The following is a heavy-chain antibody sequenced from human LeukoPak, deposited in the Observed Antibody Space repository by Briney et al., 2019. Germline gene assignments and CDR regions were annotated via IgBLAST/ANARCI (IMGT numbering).Heavy chain of an antibody. J-gene: IGHJ4*02. CDR3: AREYSSSSEFGY. CDR1: GGSISSSSYY. Sequence: SETLSLTCTVSGGSISSSSYYWGWIRQPPGKGLEWIGSIYYSGSTYYNPSLKSRVTISVDTSKNQFSLKLSSVTAADTAVYYCAREYSSSSEFGYWGQGTLVTVSS. CDR2: IYYSGST. D-gene: IGHD6-6*01. V-gene: IGHV4-39*07.